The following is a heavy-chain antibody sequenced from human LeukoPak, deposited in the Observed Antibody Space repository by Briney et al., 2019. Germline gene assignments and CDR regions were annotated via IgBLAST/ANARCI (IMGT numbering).Heavy chain of an antibody. CDR1: GFTFSSFV. D-gene: IGHD1-14*01. Sequence: PGGSLRLPCATSGFTFSSFVMHWVRQAPGKGLEWVAVLSNDGNNKYYGGSVKGRFSISRDNSESTLYLQMNSLRAEDTAVYFCTTGAPGTSFDYWGQGTLVTVSS. CDR2: LSNDGNNK. J-gene: IGHJ4*02. CDR3: TTGAPGTSFDY. V-gene: IGHV3-30-3*01.